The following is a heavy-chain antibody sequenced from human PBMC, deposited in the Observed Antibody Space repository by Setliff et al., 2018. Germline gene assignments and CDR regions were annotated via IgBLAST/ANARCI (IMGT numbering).Heavy chain of an antibody. Sequence: TGGSLRLSCAASGFTFSTYRMHWVRQAPGKGLEWVSYISASSANIQYADSVRGRFTVSRDNARNSLYLQMNSLRGDDTAVYYCASLPYYFDFWGQGAQVTVSS. CDR1: GFTFSTYR. CDR3: ASLPYYFDF. J-gene: IGHJ4*02. CDR2: ISASSANI. V-gene: IGHV3-48*01.